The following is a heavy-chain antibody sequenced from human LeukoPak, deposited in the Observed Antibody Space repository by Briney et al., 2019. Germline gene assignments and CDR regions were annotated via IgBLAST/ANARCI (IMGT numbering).Heavy chain of an antibody. CDR3: ARGRGFLPAASPFDY. Sequence: ASVKVSCKASGFGFSTYDINWVRQAAGQGFEWMGWINPKSNNTGFAQRFQGRVTMTTNTSINIAYMELGSLTSEDTAVYFCARGRGFLPAASPFDYWGQGTLVTVSS. J-gene: IGHJ4*02. CDR1: GFGFSTYD. CDR2: INPKSNNT. V-gene: IGHV1-8*01. D-gene: IGHD2-2*01.